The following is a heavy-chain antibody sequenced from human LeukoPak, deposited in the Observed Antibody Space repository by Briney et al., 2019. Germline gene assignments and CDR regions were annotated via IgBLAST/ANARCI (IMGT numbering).Heavy chain of an antibody. Sequence: SETLSLTCTVSGGSISSCYWSWIRQPAGKGLEWIGRIYTSGSTNYNPSLKSRVTMSVDTSKTQFSLKMSSVTAADTAVYYCARASLAVCAFDIWGQGTMVTVSS. CDR2: IYTSGST. CDR3: ARASLAVCAFDI. V-gene: IGHV4-4*07. D-gene: IGHD2-8*02. J-gene: IGHJ3*02. CDR1: GGSISSCY.